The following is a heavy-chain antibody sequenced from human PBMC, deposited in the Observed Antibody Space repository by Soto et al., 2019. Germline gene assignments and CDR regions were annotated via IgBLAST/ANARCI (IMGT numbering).Heavy chain of an antibody. CDR3: ARFYYDSSGYYREDYYYYGMDV. CDR1: GGSFSCYY. D-gene: IGHD3-22*01. Sequence: SETLSLTCAVYGGSFSCYYWIWIRQPPGKGLEWIGEINHSGSTNYNPSLKSRVTISVDTSKNQFSLKLSSVTAADTAVYYCARFYYDSSGYYREDYYYYGMDVWGQGTTVTVSS. V-gene: IGHV4-34*01. CDR2: INHSGST. J-gene: IGHJ6*02.